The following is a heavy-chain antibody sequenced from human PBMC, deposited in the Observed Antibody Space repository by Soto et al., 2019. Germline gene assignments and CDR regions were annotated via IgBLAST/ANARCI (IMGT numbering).Heavy chain of an antibody. CDR2: IVPVFGTT. J-gene: IGHJ5*02. D-gene: IGHD6-19*01. CDR3: ARYIAVSSGWFDP. CDR1: GGTFSSFP. V-gene: IGHV1-69*01. Sequence: QVRLVQSGSEVRKPGSSVKVSCKASGGTFSSFPISWVRQAPGQGLEWMGGIVPVFGTTIYAQKLQGRVTITADESTNTAFMELSGLRSEDTAIYYCARYIAVSSGWFDPWGQGTLVTVSS.